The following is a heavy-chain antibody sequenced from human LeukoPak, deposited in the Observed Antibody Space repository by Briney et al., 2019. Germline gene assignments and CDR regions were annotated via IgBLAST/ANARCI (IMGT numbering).Heavy chain of an antibody. CDR1: GGTFSSYA. V-gene: IGHV1-46*03. CDR2: INPSGGST. D-gene: IGHD6-13*01. Sequence: ASVKVSCKASGGTFSSYAISWVRQAPGQGLEWMGIINPSGGSTSYAQKFQGRVTMTKDTSTSTVYMELSSLRSEDTAVYYCARGGRIAAALSYWGQGTLVTVSS. J-gene: IGHJ4*02. CDR3: ARGGRIAAALSY.